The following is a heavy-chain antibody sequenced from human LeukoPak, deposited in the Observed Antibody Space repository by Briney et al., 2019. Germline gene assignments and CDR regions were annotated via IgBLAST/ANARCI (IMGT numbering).Heavy chain of an antibody. CDR2: VEKMGREK. J-gene: IGHJ4*02. Sequence: PGGSLRLSCAAYGFTFCSYRMSWLRQAPGKGLEWVVNVEKMGREKNCVDSVRGRFTLYRQSDKSSVFLQRNSLRAADTAVYYCARGGTFSDYCGEGILFTVSS. D-gene: IGHD1-26*01. V-gene: IGHV3-7*01. CDR1: GFTFCSYR. CDR3: ARGGTFSDY.